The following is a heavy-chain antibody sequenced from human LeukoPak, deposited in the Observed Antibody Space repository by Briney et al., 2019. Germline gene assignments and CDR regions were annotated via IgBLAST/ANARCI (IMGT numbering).Heavy chain of an antibody. J-gene: IGHJ3*02. Sequence: SETLSLTCTASGGSITNTNYYWAWVRQPPGKGLEWLGNIFYNGGSYFNPSLKSRVAISVDTSKNHFSLRLNSVTAADTAAYYCATYSGTYSAFDIWGLGTLVTVSS. CDR1: GGSITNTNYY. D-gene: IGHD1-26*01. CDR3: ATYSGTYSAFDI. V-gene: IGHV4-39*07. CDR2: IFYNGGS.